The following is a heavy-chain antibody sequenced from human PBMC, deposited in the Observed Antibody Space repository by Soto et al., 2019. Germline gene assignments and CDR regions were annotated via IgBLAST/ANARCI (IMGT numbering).Heavy chain of an antibody. Sequence: SETLSLTCTVSGGSISSSRCHWGWIRQPPGKGLEWIASIKYSGSTNYNPSLKSRVTISVDKSKNQFSLKLSSVTAADTAVYYCASLDIVVVPAASPGDYWGQGTLVTVSS. D-gene: IGHD2-2*03. J-gene: IGHJ4*02. V-gene: IGHV4-39*07. CDR2: IKYSGST. CDR3: ASLDIVVVPAASPGDY. CDR1: GGSISSSRCH.